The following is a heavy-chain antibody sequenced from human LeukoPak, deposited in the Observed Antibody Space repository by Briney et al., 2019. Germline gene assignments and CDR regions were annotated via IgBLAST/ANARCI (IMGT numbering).Heavy chain of an antibody. V-gene: IGHV3-48*03. J-gene: IGHJ4*02. D-gene: IGHD6-13*01. CDR2: ISSSGTTI. CDR1: GFTLINFE. Sequence: GGSLILSCAASGFTLINFEMTWVRQAPGRGLEWGSYISSSGTTIYNAASVTGRFTISRDNAKNSMYLLMNSLRAEDTAVYYCARLSRKFSGSLDYWGQGTLVTVSS. CDR3: ARLSRKFSGSLDY.